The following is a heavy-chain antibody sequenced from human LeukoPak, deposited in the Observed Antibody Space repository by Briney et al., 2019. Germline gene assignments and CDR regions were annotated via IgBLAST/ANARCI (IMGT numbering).Heavy chain of an antibody. CDR3: ARRKGSYYYYYMDV. J-gene: IGHJ6*03. Sequence: GGSLRLSCLGSDFIFTKYWMTWVRQAPGKGLEWVSSISSSSSYIYYADSVKGRFTISRDNAKNSLYLQMNSLRAEDTAVYYCARRKGSYYYYYMDVWGKGTTVTISS. CDR1: DFIFTKYW. V-gene: IGHV3-21*01. CDR2: ISSSSSYI.